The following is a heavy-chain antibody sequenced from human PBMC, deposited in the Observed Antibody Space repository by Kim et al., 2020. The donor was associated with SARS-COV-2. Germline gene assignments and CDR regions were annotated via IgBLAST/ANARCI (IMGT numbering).Heavy chain of an antibody. J-gene: IGHJ2*01. D-gene: IGHD5-12*01. CDR1: GGSISSGCYY. V-gene: IGHV4-31*03. CDR2: IYYSGST. CDR3: AVTTRKAFNWYFDL. Sequence: SETLSLTCTVSGGSISSGCYYWSWIRQHPGKGLEWIGYIYYSGSTYYNPSLKSRVTISVDTSKNQFSLKLSSVTAADTAVYYCAVTTRKAFNWYFDLWGRGTLVTVSS.